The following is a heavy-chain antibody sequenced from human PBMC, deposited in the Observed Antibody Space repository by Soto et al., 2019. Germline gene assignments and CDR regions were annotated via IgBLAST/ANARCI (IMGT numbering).Heavy chain of an antibody. D-gene: IGHD1-26*01. V-gene: IGHV3-23*01. CDR1: GFTFSSYA. CDR2: IRGSGGST. CDR3: AKDHGYYILYFDS. Sequence: GGSLRLSCAASGFTFSSYAMNWVRQAPGKGLEWVSGIRGSGGSTYYADSVKGRFTISRDNSKNTLYLQMNSLRAEDTAVYYWAKDHGYYILYFDSQGQGSMVTVYS. J-gene: IGHJ4*02.